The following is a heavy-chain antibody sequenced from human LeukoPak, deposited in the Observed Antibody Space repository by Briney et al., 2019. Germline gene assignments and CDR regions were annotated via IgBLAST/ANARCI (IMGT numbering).Heavy chain of an antibody. CDR1: GGSISSYY. V-gene: IGHV4-59*08. D-gene: IGHD3-3*01. CDR3: ARAITIFGVVILDY. Sequence: SETLSLTCTVSGGSISSYYWSWIRQPPGKGLEWIGYIYYSGSTNYNPSLKSRVTISVDTSKNQFSLKLSSVTAADTAVYYCARAITIFGVVILDYWGQGTLVTVSS. J-gene: IGHJ4*02. CDR2: IYYSGST.